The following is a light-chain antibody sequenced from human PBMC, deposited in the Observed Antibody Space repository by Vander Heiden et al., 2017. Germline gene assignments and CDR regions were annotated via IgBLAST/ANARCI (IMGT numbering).Light chain of an antibody. Sequence: EIALTQFPGSISLSLGDRAALSCRSSPSVHNTLAWFQQRPGQAPRRLIYGAASRATDVPGRFSAGGFGTDLSFPLNSLRSEDVGSCCCQQYSSWPFNFGQWTKVEI. V-gene: IGKV3D-15*01. J-gene: IGKJ2*01. CDR3: QQYSSWPFN. CDR1: PSVHNT. CDR2: GAA.